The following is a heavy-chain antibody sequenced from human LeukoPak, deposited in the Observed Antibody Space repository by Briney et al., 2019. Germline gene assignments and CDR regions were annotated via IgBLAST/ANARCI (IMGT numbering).Heavy chain of an antibody. J-gene: IGHJ2*01. CDR2: IIPIFGTA. V-gene: IGHV1-69*05. CDR3: ARGPRVFGVVLSSHWFFDV. Sequence: GASVKVSCKASGGTFSSYAISWVRQAPGQGLEWMGGIIPIFGTANYAQKFQGRVTITTDESTSTAYMELSSLRSEDTAVYYCARGPRVFGVVLSSHWFFDVWGRGTLVTVSS. D-gene: IGHD3-3*01. CDR1: GGTFSSYA.